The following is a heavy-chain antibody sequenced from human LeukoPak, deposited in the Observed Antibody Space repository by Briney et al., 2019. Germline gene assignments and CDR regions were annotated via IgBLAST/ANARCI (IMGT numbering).Heavy chain of an antibody. D-gene: IGHD3-16*01. V-gene: IGHV3-33*06. CDR2: IWNDGSKD. CDR1: RYTYRNNG. J-gene: IGHJ4*02. CDR3: AKDHDVGAFEF. Sequence: PGGFLRLSCAASRYTYRNNGMHWVRQAPGKGLEWVAVIWNDGSKDYYADSVKGRFTISKDDSKNMVYLQMNSLRVEDTAVYYCAKDHDVGAFEFWGQGDRVIVSS.